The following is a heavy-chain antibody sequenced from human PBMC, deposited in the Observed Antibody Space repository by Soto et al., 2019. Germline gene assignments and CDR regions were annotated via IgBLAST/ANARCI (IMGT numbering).Heavy chain of an antibody. CDR3: APSVPTARPFDY. CDR1: GFSLTTSGVG. Sequence: QITLKESGPTLVKPTQTLTLTCTFSGFSLTTSGVGVGWIRQPPGKALEWLALIYWDDDKRYSPSLKSRLTIAKDTSNNPVLLTMTHVDPVDTATYYCAPSVPTARPFDYWGHGALVTVSS. J-gene: IGHJ4*01. D-gene: IGHD5-12*01. CDR2: IYWDDDK. V-gene: IGHV2-5*02.